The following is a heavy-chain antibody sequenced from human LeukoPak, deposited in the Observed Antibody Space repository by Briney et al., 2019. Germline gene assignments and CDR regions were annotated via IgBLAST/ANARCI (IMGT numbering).Heavy chain of an antibody. CDR2: IYYGGST. V-gene: IGHV4-59*01. CDR3: ARSYRGGDCALDV. Sequence: SETLSLTCTVSGGSISSYYWSWIRQPPGKGLEWIGYIYYGGSTNYNPSLKSRVTISVDTSKNQFSLKLSSVTAADTAVYYCARSYRGGDCALDVWGKRTTVTVSS. D-gene: IGHD2-21*02. CDR1: GGSISSYY. J-gene: IGHJ6*04.